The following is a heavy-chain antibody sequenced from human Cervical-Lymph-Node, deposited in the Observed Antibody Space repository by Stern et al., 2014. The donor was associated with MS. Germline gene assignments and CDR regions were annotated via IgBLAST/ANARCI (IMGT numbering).Heavy chain of an antibody. J-gene: IGHJ5*02. D-gene: IGHD6-6*01. Sequence: EVQLVESGAEVKKPGESLKISCKGSGYSFTSNWIGWVRQMPGKGLEWMGIIFPSDSETRYNPSFQGQVTISVDKSINTAYLQWSSLKASDTAMYYCARHPPFASSSSWFDPWGQGTLVTVSS. CDR1: GYSFTSNW. V-gene: IGHV5-51*01. CDR3: ARHPPFASSSSWFDP. CDR2: IFPSDSET.